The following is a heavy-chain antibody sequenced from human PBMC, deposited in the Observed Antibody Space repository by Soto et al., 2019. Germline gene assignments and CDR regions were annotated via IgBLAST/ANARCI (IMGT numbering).Heavy chain of an antibody. CDR1: GFTFSSYG. CDR2: IWYDGSNK. J-gene: IGHJ6*02. V-gene: IGHV3-33*01. D-gene: IGHD4-17*01. CDR3: AGIGLRWTYYYAMDV. Sequence: QVQLVESGGGVVQPGRSLRLSCAASGFTFSSYGMHWVRQAPGKGLEWVAVIWYDGSNKYYADSVKGRFTISRDNSKNRLYLQMNSLRAEDTAVYYCAGIGLRWTYYYAMDVWGQGTTVTVSS.